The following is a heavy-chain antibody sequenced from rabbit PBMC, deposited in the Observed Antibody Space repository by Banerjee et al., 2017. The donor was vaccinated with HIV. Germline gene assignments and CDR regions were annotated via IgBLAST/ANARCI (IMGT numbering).Heavy chain of an antibody. CDR3: ARDLAGAIGWNFNL. V-gene: IGHV1S40*01. D-gene: IGHD4-1*01. CDR2: INTSSGNT. CDR1: GLDFSSYYY. Sequence: QSLEESGGDLVKPGASLTLTCTASGLDFSSYYYMCWVRQAPGKGLEWIACINTSSGNTVYATWAKGRLTISKTSWTTVTLQMTSLTGADTATYFCARDLAGAIGWNFNLWGP. J-gene: IGHJ4*01.